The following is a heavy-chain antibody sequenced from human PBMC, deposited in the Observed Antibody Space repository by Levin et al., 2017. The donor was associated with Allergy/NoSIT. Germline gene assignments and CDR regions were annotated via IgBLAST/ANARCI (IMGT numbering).Heavy chain of an antibody. V-gene: IGHV4-34*01. CDR1: GGSFSGYY. CDR2: INHSGST. J-gene: IGHJ3*02. D-gene: IGHD3-3*01. CDR3: ARAGRFLEWLSHAFDI. Sequence: SQTLSLTCAVYGGSFSGYYWSWIRQPPGKGLEWIGEINHSGSTNYNPSLKSRVTISVDTSKNQFSLKLSSVTAADTAVYYCARAGRFLEWLSHAFDIWGQGTMVTVSS.